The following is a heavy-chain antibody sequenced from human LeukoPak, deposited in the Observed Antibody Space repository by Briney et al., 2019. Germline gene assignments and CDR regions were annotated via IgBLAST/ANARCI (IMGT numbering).Heavy chain of an antibody. J-gene: IGHJ4*02. D-gene: IGHD6-19*01. Sequence: PGRSLRLSCAAPGFTFSIYGMHWVRQAPGKGLGWGADIWYDGSNKYYADSVKGRFTISRDNSKNTLYLQMNSLRAEDTAVYYCARAVAVETSFDYCGQGALVTVSS. V-gene: IGHV3-33*01. CDR2: IWYDGSNK. CDR3: ARAVAVETSFDY. CDR1: GFTFSIYG.